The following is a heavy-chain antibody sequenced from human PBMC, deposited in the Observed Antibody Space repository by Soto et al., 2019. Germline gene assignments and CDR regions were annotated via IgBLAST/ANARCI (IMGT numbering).Heavy chain of an antibody. J-gene: IGHJ5*02. Sequence: QIELQESGPGLVKPSQTLSLTCFVSGYFIGAGGYYWSWIRHHPGKGLEWIGSFYSSGSIIYNPSLRSRVSISGDMSTNQFSMSLTSVTAVDTARYYCARMYSSGSGWFHPWGQGTLVTVSS. V-gene: IGHV4-31*02. CDR1: GYFIGAGGYY. D-gene: IGHD6-19*01. CDR3: ARMYSSGSGWFHP. CDR2: FYSSGSI.